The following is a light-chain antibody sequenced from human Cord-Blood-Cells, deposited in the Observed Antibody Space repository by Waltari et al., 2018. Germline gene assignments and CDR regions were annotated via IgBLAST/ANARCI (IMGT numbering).Light chain of an antibody. J-gene: IGKJ3*01. CDR2: WAS. Sequence: DIVMTQSPDSLAVSLCERATINCKSSQSVLYSSNNKNYLAWYQQKPGQPPKLLIYWASTRESGVPDRFSGSGSVTDFTLTISSLQAEDVAVYYCQQYYSTPFTFGPGTKVDIK. CDR1: QSVLYSSNNKNY. V-gene: IGKV4-1*01. CDR3: QQYYSTPFT.